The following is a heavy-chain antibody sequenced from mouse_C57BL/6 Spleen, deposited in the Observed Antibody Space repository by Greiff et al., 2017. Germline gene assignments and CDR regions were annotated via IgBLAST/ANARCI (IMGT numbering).Heavy chain of an antibody. Sequence: VQLQQSGPELVKPGASVKISCKASGYAFSSSWMNWVKQRPGKGLEWIGRIYPGDGDTNYNGKFKGKATLTADKSSSTAYMQLSSLTSEDSAVYFCAKGGYYGSSYHYYAMDYWGQGTSGTVSS. CDR2: IYPGDGDT. D-gene: IGHD1-1*01. CDR1: GYAFSSSW. V-gene: IGHV1-82*01. CDR3: AKGGYYGSSYHYYAMDY. J-gene: IGHJ4*01.